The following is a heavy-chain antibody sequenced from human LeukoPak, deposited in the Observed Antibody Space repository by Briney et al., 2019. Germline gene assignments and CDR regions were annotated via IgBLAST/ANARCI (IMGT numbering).Heavy chain of an antibody. D-gene: IGHD2-21*02. CDR2: IYYSGST. CDR3: ARAPETCGGDCPDAFDI. Sequence: GSLRLSCAASGFTFSSYWMGWVRQAPGKGLEWIGSIYYSGSTYYNPSLKSRVTISVDTSKNQFSLKLSSVTAADTAVYYCARAPETCGGDCPDAFDIWGQGTMVTVSS. J-gene: IGHJ3*02. CDR1: GFTFSSYW. V-gene: IGHV4-39*07.